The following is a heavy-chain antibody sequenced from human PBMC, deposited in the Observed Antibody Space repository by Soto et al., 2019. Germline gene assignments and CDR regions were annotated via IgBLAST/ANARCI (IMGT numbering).Heavy chain of an antibody. V-gene: IGHV4-39*07. CDR1: GCSISSSNYY. CDR2: THYSGNT. J-gene: IGHJ6*02. D-gene: IGHD3-10*01. Sequence: SETLSLTCTVSGCSISSSNYYWCWIRQTPGKGLEWIGYTHYSGNTNYNPSLKSRVTISVDTSKNQFSLKLSSVTAADTAVYYCARGGFTMVRGVYYYYYYGMDVWGQGTTVTVSS. CDR3: ARGGFTMVRGVYYYYYYGMDV.